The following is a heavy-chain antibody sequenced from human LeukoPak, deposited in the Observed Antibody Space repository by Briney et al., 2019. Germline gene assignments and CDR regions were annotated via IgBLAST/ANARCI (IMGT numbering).Heavy chain of an antibody. D-gene: IGHD1-26*01. CDR1: GFTFSTYA. CDR3: ARVLAPGIVGAIRPSDAFDI. J-gene: IGHJ3*02. V-gene: IGHV3-23*01. Sequence: GGSLRLSCAASGFTFSTYAMNWVRQAPGKGLEWVSAISGGTYSADSVRGRFTISRDNSKNTLYLQMNSLRAEDTAVYYCARVLAPGIVGAIRPSDAFDIRGQGTMVTVSS. CDR2: ISGGT.